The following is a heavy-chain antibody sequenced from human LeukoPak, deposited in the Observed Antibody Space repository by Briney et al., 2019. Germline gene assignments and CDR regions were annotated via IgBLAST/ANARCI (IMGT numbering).Heavy chain of an antibody. Sequence: GGSLRLSCVASGFTFSNYAMGWVRQAPGKRPEWVSSLTDSGGTTYHVDSVKGRFAISRDNSKNTLYLHMNSLRAEDTAVYYCAKKRDAFDIWGQGTVVTVSS. V-gene: IGHV3-23*01. CDR1: GFTFSNYA. CDR3: AKKRDAFDI. D-gene: IGHD5-24*01. J-gene: IGHJ3*02. CDR2: LTDSGGTT.